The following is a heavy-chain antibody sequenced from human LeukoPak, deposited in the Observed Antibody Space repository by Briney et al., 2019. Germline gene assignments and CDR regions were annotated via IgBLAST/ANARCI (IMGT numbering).Heavy chain of an antibody. CDR1: GYTFTGYY. D-gene: IGHD3-10*01. CDR2: INPNSGGT. J-gene: IGHJ3*02. Sequence: VASVKVSCKASGYTFTGYYIHWVRQAPGQGLEWMGWINPNSGGTNYAQKFQGRVTMTRDTSISTAYMELSRLTSDDTAVYYCARDSSRVRASAFDIWGQGTMVTVSS. CDR3: ARDSSRVRASAFDI. V-gene: IGHV1-2*02.